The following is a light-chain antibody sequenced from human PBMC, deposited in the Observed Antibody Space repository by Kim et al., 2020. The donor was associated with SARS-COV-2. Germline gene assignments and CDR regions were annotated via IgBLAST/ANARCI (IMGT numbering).Light chain of an antibody. Sequence: IQMTQSPSSLSASVGDEVTITCRASQDISNYLAWYQQKPGKAPKLLMYATSTLQSGVPSRFRGSRSGTDFTLIITRLQTEDVATYFCQKYDSAPWTFGQGTKVDIK. CDR1: QDISNY. CDR3: QKYDSAPWT. J-gene: IGKJ1*01. CDR2: ATS. V-gene: IGKV1-27*01.